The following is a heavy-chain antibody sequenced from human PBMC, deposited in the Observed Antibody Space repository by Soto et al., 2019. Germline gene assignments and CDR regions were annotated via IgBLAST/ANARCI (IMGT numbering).Heavy chain of an antibody. CDR2: IWNDGSNK. Sequence: QVQLVASGGSVVQPGRSLRLSCAASGFAFSDYHIHWVRQAPGKGLEWVAVIWNDGSNKMYAESVKGRFTISRDNSKNTLYLQMNSLRAEDTAVYYCARIGTWALNFDYWGQGTLVTVSS. CDR3: ARIGTWALNFDY. D-gene: IGHD7-27*01. CDR1: GFAFSDYH. V-gene: IGHV3-33*01. J-gene: IGHJ4*02.